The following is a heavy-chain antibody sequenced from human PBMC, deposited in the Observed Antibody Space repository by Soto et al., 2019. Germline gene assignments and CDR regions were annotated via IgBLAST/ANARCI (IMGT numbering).Heavy chain of an antibody. D-gene: IGHD3-3*01. Sequence: EVQLVESGGGLVQPGGSLRLSCAASGFTVSSNYMSWVRQAPGKGLEWVSVIYSGGSTYYADSVKGRFTIARDNSKNTLYLQINSLRAENTAVYYCARDRSTIYAFDIWGQGTMVTVSS. CDR2: IYSGGST. J-gene: IGHJ3*02. CDR1: GFTVSSNY. CDR3: ARDRSTIYAFDI. V-gene: IGHV3-66*01.